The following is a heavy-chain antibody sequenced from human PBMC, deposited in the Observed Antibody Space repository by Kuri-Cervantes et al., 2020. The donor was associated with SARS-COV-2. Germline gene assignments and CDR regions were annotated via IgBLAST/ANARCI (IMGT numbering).Heavy chain of an antibody. J-gene: IGHJ6*02. CDR2: INSDGSST. D-gene: IGHD3-3*01. CDR1: GFTFSSYW. CDR3: ASGGPYYDFWSGLTYYYYYGMDV. V-gene: IGHV3-74*01. Sequence: GESLRLSCAASGFTFSSYWMHWVRQAPGKGLVWVSRINSDGSSTSYADSVKGRFTISRDNAKNTLYLQMNSLRAEDTAVYYCASGGPYYDFWSGLTYYYYYGMDVWGQGTTVTVSS.